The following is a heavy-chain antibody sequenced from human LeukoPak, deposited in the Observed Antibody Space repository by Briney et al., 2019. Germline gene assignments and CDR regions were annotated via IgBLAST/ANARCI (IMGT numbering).Heavy chain of an antibody. Sequence: ASVKVSCKASGYTFTSYYMHWVRQAPGQGLEWMGWINPNSGGTNYAQKFQGRVTMTRDTSISTAYMELSRLRSDDTAVYYCARSGIAARYNWFDPWGQGTLVTVSS. CDR2: INPNSGGT. J-gene: IGHJ5*02. D-gene: IGHD6-6*01. CDR1: GYTFTSYY. V-gene: IGHV1-2*02. CDR3: ARSGIAARYNWFDP.